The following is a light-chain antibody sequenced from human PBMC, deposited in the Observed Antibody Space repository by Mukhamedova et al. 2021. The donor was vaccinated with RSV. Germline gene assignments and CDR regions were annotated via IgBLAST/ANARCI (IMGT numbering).Light chain of an antibody. Sequence: WYQRRVHGKGPKLLIHTTSNLESGVPARFSGSGSGTDFTLTISDLQPEDFATYYCQQSYFTPLTFGGGTKAEIK. CDR2: TTS. CDR3: QQSYFTPLT. V-gene: IGKV1-39*01. J-gene: IGKJ4*01.